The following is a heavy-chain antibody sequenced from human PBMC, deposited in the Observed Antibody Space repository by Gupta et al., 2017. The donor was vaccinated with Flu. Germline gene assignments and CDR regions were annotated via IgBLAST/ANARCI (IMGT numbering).Heavy chain of an antibody. Sequence: ISWVRQAPGQGPEWMGWINTKSGNPTYAQAFTGRFVFSLDTSVTTAYLDVTSLKAEDTAVYYCVREPALLDYWGQGTLVTVSS. V-gene: IGHV7-4-1*02. CDR3: VREPALLDY. J-gene: IGHJ4*02. CDR2: INTKSGNP.